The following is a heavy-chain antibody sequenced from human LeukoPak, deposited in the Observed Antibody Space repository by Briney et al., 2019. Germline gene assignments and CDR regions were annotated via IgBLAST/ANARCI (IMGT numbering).Heavy chain of an antibody. D-gene: IGHD1-26*01. J-gene: IGHJ4*02. V-gene: IGHV4-30-4*08. Sequence: PSQTLSLTCTVSGGSISSGDYYWSWIRQPPGKGLEWIGYIYYSGGTYYNPSLKSRVTISVDTSKNQFSLKLSSVTAADTAVYYCAREGSTGATRYFDYWGQGTLVTVSS. CDR3: AREGSTGATRYFDY. CDR1: GGSISSGDYY. CDR2: IYYSGGT.